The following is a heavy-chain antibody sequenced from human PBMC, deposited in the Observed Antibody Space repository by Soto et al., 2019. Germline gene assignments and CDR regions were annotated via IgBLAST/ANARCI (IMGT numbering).Heavy chain of an antibody. V-gene: IGHV4-4*02. CDR3: AARGDYFAWFDP. Sequence: SETLSLTCAVSSGSISSSNWWSWVRQPPGKGLEWIGEIYHSGSTNYNPSLKSRVTISVDKSKNQFSLKLSSVTAADTAVYYCAARGDYFAWFDPWGQGTLVTVSS. CDR1: SGSISSSNW. CDR2: IYHSGST. J-gene: IGHJ5*02. D-gene: IGHD4-17*01.